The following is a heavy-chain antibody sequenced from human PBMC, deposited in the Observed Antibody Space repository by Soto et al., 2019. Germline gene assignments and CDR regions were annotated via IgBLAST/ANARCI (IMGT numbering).Heavy chain of an antibody. CDR3: ARVHSQRYCRDAFDI. J-gene: IGHJ3*02. CDR2: INAGNGNT. CDR1: GYTFTSCA. V-gene: IGHV1-3*01. Sequence: QVQLVQSGAEVKKPGASVKVSCKASGYTFTSCAMHWVRQAPGQRLEWMGWINAGNGNTKYSQKFQGRVTITRDTSASTAYMELSSLRSEDTAVYYCARVHSQRYCRDAFDIWGQGTMVTVSS. D-gene: IGHD2-15*01.